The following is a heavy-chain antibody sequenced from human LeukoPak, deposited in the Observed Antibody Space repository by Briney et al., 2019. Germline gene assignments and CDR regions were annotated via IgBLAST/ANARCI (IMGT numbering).Heavy chain of an antibody. CDR2: ISTGSSYI. D-gene: IGHD3-10*01. J-gene: IGHJ4*02. CDR3: ARDRDFDY. Sequence: AGSLRLSCAASGFTFSSYSMSWVRQAPGKGLEWVSSISTGSSYIYYADSVKGRFTISRDNAKNSLYLQMSSLRAEDTAVYYCARDRDFDYWGQGTLVTVSS. V-gene: IGHV3-21*01. CDR1: GFTFSSYS.